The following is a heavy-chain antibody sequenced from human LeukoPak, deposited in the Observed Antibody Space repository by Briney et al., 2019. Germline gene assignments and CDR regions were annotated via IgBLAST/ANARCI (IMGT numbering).Heavy chain of an antibody. D-gene: IGHD5-24*01. V-gene: IGHV3-66*01. CDR2: IYSGGDT. CDR3: ARDPPAVAINTYG. J-gene: IGHJ4*02. Sequence: PGGSLRLSCAASGVTVSNNFMLWVRQAPGKGLEWVSLIYSGGDTHYADSVKGRFTISRDNSKNMLYLQMNNLRAEDTAVYYCARDPPAVAINTYGWGQGTLVTVSS. CDR1: GVTVSNNF.